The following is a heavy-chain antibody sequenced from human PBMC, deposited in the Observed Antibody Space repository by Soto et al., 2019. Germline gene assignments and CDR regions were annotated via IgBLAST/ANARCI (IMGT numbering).Heavy chain of an antibody. CDR3: AAESVCSSTSCLGYGMDV. CDR1: GFTFTSSA. D-gene: IGHD2-2*01. Sequence: ASVKVSCKASGFTFTSSAVQWVRQARGQRLEWIGWIVVGSGNTNYAQKFQERVTITRDMSTSTAYMELSSLRSEDTAVYYCAAESVCSSTSCLGYGMDVWGQGTTVTVSS. CDR2: IVVGSGNT. V-gene: IGHV1-58*01. J-gene: IGHJ6*02.